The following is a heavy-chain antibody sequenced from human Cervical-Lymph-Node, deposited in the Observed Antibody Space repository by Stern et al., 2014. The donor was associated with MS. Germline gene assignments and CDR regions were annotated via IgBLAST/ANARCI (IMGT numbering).Heavy chain of an antibody. D-gene: IGHD1-1*01. CDR3: ARASTTANNYYDGVDV. CDR1: GYTFTDYY. Sequence: QLVQSGAEVKNPGASVKVSCKASGYTFTDYYMQWMRQAPGQGLEWMGWINPNNGGTKSAQKFQGWVTMTRDTSTSTAYRELSRLRSDDTAIYYCARASTTANNYYDGVDVWGQGTTVTVTS. V-gene: IGHV1-2*04. CDR2: INPNNGGT. J-gene: IGHJ6*02.